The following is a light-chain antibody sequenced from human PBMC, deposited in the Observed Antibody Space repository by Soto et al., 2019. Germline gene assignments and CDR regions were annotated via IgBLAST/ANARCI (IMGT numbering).Light chain of an antibody. J-gene: IGKJ4*01. V-gene: IGKV1-33*01. CDR1: QDIKNY. CDR2: ESS. Sequence: DIQMTQSPSSLSASVGDRVTITCQASQDIKNYLNWYQQKSGTAPKLLIYESSDLETWVPSRCSGSGAGTDFTFTINSLHPEYIETYYCQQYEKLPLTFGGGTKVDIK. CDR3: QQYEKLPLT.